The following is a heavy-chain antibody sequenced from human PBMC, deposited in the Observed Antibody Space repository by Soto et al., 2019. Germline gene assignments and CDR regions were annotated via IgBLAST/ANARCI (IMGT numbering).Heavy chain of an antibody. D-gene: IGHD6-13*01. CDR2: IYYSGST. V-gene: IGHV4-61*01. CDR1: GGSVSSGSYY. Sequence: SETLSLTCTVSGGSVSSGSYYWSWIRQPPGKGLEWIGYIYYSGSTNYNPSLKSRVTISVDTSKNQLSLKLSSVTAADTVVYYCARDHIAAAGGGYYYYGMDVWGQGTTVTVSS. J-gene: IGHJ6*02. CDR3: ARDHIAAAGGGYYYYGMDV.